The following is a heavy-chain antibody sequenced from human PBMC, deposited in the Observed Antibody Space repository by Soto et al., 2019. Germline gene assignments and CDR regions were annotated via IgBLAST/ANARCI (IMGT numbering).Heavy chain of an antibody. CDR1: GFTFNSYA. CDR2: ISGSGGNT. J-gene: IGHJ4*02. V-gene: IGHV3-23*01. CDR3: AKAMAHYYAGSGCYLDY. D-gene: IGHD3-22*01. Sequence: EVQLLESGGGFVQPGGSLRLTCAASGFTFNSYAMSWVRQAPGKGLEWVSAISGSGGNTYYADSVKGRFSISRDNSQNTMYLQVSSLRAEDTAVYYCAKAMAHYYAGSGCYLDYWGQGNLVTVSS.